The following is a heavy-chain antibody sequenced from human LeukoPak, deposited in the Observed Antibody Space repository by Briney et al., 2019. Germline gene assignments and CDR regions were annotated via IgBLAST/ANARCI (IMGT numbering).Heavy chain of an antibody. J-gene: IGHJ4*02. Sequence: ASVTVSCKASGYTFTSYDINWVRQAPGQGLEGMGWINPNSGGTNYAQKFQGRVTMTRDTSISTAYMELSRLGSDDTAVYYCARRWLQPYSYYYFDYWGQGTLVTVSS. V-gene: IGHV1-2*02. D-gene: IGHD2-21*01. CDR2: INPNSGGT. CDR1: GYTFTSYD. CDR3: ARRWLQPYSYYYFDY.